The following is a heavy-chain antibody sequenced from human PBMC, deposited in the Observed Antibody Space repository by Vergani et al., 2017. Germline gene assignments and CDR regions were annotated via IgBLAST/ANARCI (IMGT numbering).Heavy chain of an antibody. CDR1: GFTFSSYA. CDR3: AKDQEASNYYYGSGSFDY. Sequence: VQLVESGGGVVQPGRSLRLSCAASGFTFSSYAMHWVRQAPGKGLEWVAVTWYDGNNKQYADSVKGRFTISRDNSKSTLYLQMNSLRAEDTAVYYCAKDQEASNYYYGSGSFDYWGQGTLVTVSS. V-gene: IGHV3-30*04. CDR2: TWYDGNNK. J-gene: IGHJ4*02. D-gene: IGHD3-10*01.